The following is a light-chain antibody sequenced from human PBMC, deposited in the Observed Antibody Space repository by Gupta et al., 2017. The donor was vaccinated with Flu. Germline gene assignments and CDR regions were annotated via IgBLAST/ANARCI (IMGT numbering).Light chain of an antibody. CDR1: SSDVGDVDH. J-gene: IGLJ2*01. CDR3: SSFTTNSLV. V-gene: IGLV2-14*03. CDR2: DVT. Sequence: QSALTQPASVTGSPGQSSTISCPRGSSDVGDVDHVSWYQQSPAQAPKLMIFDVTNRPSGVSDRFSGSKSGNTASMTISGLQAEDEGDYYCSSFTTNSLVFGRGTKLTVL.